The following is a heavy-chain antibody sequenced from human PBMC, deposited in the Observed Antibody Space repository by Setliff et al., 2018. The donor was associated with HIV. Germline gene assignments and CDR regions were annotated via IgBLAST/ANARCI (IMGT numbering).Heavy chain of an antibody. CDR3: ARDSRWLQFPYFDS. Sequence: SETLSLTCAVYGGSFSDYYWSWIRQPPGKGLEWIGEIYHSGSTIYNPSPKSRVTISADTSKNQFSLKLSSVTAADTAVYYRARDSRWLQFPYFDSWGQGTPVTVSS. V-gene: IGHV4-34*01. CDR1: GGSFSDYY. D-gene: IGHD5-12*01. CDR2: IYHSGST. J-gene: IGHJ4*01.